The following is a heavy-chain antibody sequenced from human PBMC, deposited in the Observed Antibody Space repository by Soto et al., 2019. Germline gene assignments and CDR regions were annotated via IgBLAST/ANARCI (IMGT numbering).Heavy chain of an antibody. J-gene: IGHJ4*02. CDR3: ATGQRGPYYYDSSGYLFDY. Sequence: AASVKVSCKVSGYTLTELSMHWVRQAPGKGLEWMGGFDPEDGETIYAQKFQGRVTMTEDTSTDTAYMELSSLRSEDTAVYYCATGQRGPYYYDSSGYLFDYWGQGTLVTVSS. D-gene: IGHD3-22*01. CDR1: GYTLTELS. CDR2: FDPEDGET. V-gene: IGHV1-24*01.